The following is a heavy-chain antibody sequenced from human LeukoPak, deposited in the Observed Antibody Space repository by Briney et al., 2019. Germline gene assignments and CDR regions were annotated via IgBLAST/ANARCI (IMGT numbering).Heavy chain of an antibody. V-gene: IGHV4-59*08. CDR1: GDSVTSYY. J-gene: IGHJ4*02. Sequence: SETLSLTCTVSGDSVTSYYWSWIRQPPGKGLEWIGYMYKSESTNFNPSLKSRVTISIDTSKNQLSLKLSSVTAADTAVYYCARSLVGAITFDYWGQGTLVTVSS. CDR3: ARSLVGAITFDY. CDR2: MYKSEST. D-gene: IGHD1-26*01.